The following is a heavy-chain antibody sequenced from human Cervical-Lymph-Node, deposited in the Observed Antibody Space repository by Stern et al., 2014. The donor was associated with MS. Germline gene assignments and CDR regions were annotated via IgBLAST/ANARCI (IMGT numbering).Heavy chain of an antibody. CDR1: GFSLSTTGMR. CDR3: ARLGAVGGLDF. Sequence: QVTLRESGPALLRPTETLRLTCTLSGFSLSTTGMRVSWIRQPPGKALEWLARIDWDDEKFYNTSLKTRVTISKDTSKNHVVLTMTNVDPVDTATYYCARLGAVGGLDFWGQGTLVVVSS. CDR2: IDWDDEK. J-gene: IGHJ4*02. D-gene: IGHD6-19*01. V-gene: IGHV2-70*04.